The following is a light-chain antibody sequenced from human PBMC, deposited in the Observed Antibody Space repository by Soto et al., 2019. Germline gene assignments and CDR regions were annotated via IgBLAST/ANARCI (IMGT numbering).Light chain of an antibody. CDR1: QSVLYSSNNKNY. J-gene: IGKJ2*01. Sequence: DIVMTQFPDSLAVSLGERATINCKSSQSVLYSSNNKNYLAWYQQKPGQPPKLLMYWATTRESGVPDRFSGRGSGTDFTLTISSLQAEDVAVYYCQQYYSTPYTFGQGTKLEIK. V-gene: IGKV4-1*01. CDR2: WAT. CDR3: QQYYSTPYT.